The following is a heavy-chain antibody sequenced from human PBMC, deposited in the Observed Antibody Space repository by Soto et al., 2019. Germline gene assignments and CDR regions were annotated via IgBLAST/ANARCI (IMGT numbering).Heavy chain of an antibody. V-gene: IGHV1-18*01. D-gene: IGHD3-22*01. CDR1: GYTFTSYG. J-gene: IGHJ6*02. Sequence: QVQLVQSGAEVKKPGASVKVSCKASGYTFTSYGISWVRQAPGQGLEWMGWISAYNGNTNYAQKLQGRVTMTTDTSTSTADMEPRSQRSDDTAVYYCARWDYYDSSGYYVPNCVYYGMDVWGQGTTVTVSS. CDR3: ARWDYYDSSGYYVPNCVYYGMDV. CDR2: ISAYNGNT.